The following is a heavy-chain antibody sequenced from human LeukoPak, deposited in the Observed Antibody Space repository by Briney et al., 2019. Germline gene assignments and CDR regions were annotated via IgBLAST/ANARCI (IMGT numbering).Heavy chain of an antibody. CDR3: AKDSVGATPRGAFDI. CDR1: GFTFSDYY. J-gene: IGHJ3*02. CDR2: ISGSGGST. Sequence: QAGGSLRLSCAASGFTFSDYYMSWVRQAPGKGLEWVSAISGSGGSTYYADSVKGRFTISRDNSKNTLYLQMNSLRAEDTAVYYCAKDSVGATPRGAFDIWGQGTMVTVSS. D-gene: IGHD1-26*01. V-gene: IGHV3-23*01.